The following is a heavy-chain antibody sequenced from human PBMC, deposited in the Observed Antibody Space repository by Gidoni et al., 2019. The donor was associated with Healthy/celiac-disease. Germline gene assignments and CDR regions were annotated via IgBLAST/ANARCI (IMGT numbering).Heavy chain of an antibody. Sequence: EVQLVESGGGLVKPGGSLRLSCAASGFTFSNACMSWVRQAPGKGLEWVGRIKSKTDGGTTDYAAPVKGRFTISRDDSKNTLYLQMNSLKTEDTAVYYCTTYTYYDYIWGSYRTYYFDYWGQGTLVTVSS. CDR2: IKSKTDGGTT. D-gene: IGHD3-16*02. CDR3: TTYTYYDYIWGSYRTYYFDY. J-gene: IGHJ4*02. V-gene: IGHV3-15*01. CDR1: GFTFSNAC.